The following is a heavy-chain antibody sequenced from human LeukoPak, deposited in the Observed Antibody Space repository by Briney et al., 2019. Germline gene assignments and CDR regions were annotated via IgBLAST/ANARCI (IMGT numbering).Heavy chain of an antibody. J-gene: IGHJ6*02. CDR2: IYYSGST. CDR1: GGSISSGGYY. Sequence: SETLSLTCTVSGGSISSGGYYWSWIRQHPGKGLEWIGYIYYSGSTYYNPSLKSRVTISVDTSKNRLSLKLSSVTAADTAVYYCARDLIVVVPAAYYYYYGMDVWGQGTTVTVSS. D-gene: IGHD2-2*01. CDR3: ARDLIVVVPAAYYYYYGMDV. V-gene: IGHV4-31*03.